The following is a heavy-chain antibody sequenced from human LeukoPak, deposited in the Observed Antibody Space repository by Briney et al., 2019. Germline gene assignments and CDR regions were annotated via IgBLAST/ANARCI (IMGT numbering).Heavy chain of an antibody. D-gene: IGHD6-6*01. V-gene: IGHV4-59*11. CDR1: GGSISSHY. Sequence: PSETLSLTCTVSGGSISSHYWSWIRQPPGKGLEWIGNIYYSGSTNYNPSLKSRVTISVDTSKNQFSLKLSSVTAADTAVYYCASGGGIAARGGKNWFDPWGQGTLATVSS. J-gene: IGHJ5*02. CDR3: ASGGGIAARGGKNWFDP. CDR2: IYYSGST.